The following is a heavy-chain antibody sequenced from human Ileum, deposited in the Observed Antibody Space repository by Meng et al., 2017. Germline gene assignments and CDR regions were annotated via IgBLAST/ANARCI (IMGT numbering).Heavy chain of an antibody. CDR1: GESAICCGW. CDR3: VRNEGYSLGD. D-gene: IGHD2-21*01. J-gene: IGHJ4*02. Sequence: LQQSRPRLVEPLGPLSLACAVSGESAICCGWWSWVRQPTGKGLEWIGEISQESGRTNYNPSLKSRVTISFDKSKTQFSLNLNAVTAADTAVFYCVRNEGYSLGDWGQGTLVTVSS. V-gene: IGHV4-4*02. CDR2: ISQESGRT.